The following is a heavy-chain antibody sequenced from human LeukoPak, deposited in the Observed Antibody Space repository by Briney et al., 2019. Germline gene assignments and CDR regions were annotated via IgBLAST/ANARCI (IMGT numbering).Heavy chain of an antibody. Sequence: GGSLRLSCAASGFTFSNAWMSWVRQAPGKGLEWVSSISSSSSYIYYADSVKGRFTISRDNAKNSLYLQMNSLRAEDTAVYYCARYMAEFDYWGQGTLVTVSS. CDR1: GFTFSNAW. V-gene: IGHV3-21*01. D-gene: IGHD5-24*01. CDR3: ARYMAEFDY. J-gene: IGHJ4*02. CDR2: ISSSSSYI.